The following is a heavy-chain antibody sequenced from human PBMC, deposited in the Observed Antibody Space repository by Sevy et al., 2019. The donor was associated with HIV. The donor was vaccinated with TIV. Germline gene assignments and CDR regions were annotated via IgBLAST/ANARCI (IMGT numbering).Heavy chain of an antibody. CDR3: ATGDTAMITDLDY. CDR1: GFIFSNNA. CDR2: VESAGIT. Sequence: GGSLRLSCGASGFIFSNNAMNWIRQAPGKGPEWVSGVESAGITYYESSVKGRFTISRDNSKNIRFLQMSSLRAEDTAIYYCATGDTAMITDLDYWGLGTLGTVSS. J-gene: IGHJ4*02. V-gene: IGHV3-23*01. D-gene: IGHD5-18*01.